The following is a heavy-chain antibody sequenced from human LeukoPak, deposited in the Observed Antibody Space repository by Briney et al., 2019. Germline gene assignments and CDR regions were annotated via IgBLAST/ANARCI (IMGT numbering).Heavy chain of an antibody. V-gene: IGHV1-46*01. CDR3: ARDPRRYYYGSGSYRPIYYFDY. CDR2: INPSGGST. J-gene: IGHJ4*02. CDR1: GYTFTSYY. D-gene: IGHD3-10*01. Sequence: GASVKGSCKASGYTFTSYYMHWVRQAPGQGLEWMGIINPSGGSTSYAQKFQGRVTMTRDMSTSTVYMELSSLRSEDTAVYYCARDPRRYYYGSGSYRPIYYFDYWGQGTLVTVSS.